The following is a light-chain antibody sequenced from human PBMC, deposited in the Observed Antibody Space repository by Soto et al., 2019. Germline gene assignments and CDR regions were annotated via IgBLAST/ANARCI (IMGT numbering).Light chain of an antibody. CDR3: SSYTSFKTLV. Sequence: QSALTQPASVSEYRGQSITISCTGSSSDVGGYKYVSWYQQHPGKAPKLLIYDVTNRPSGASNRFSGSKSGYTASLTISGLQSEDEADYYCSSYTSFKTLVFGTGTKVTVL. J-gene: IGLJ1*01. CDR2: DVT. V-gene: IGLV2-14*01. CDR1: SSDVGGYKY.